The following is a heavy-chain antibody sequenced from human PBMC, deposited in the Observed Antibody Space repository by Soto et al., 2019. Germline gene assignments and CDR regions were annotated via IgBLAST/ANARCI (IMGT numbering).Heavy chain of an antibody. CDR1: GFTFSSYA. V-gene: IGHV3-23*01. J-gene: IGHJ4*02. CDR2: ISGSSGST. D-gene: IGHD1-20*01. CDR3: ARACPPYIGAGRYYDY. Sequence: GGSLRLSCAASGFTFSSYAMSWVRQAPGKGREWGSAISGSSGSTYYADSVKGRFTISIDNSKNTLYLRMKSLRAEDTAVYYCARACPPYIGAGRYYDYWGQGTLVTVSS.